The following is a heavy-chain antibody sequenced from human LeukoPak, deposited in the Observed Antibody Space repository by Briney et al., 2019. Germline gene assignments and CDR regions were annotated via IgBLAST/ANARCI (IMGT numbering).Heavy chain of an antibody. Sequence: PSETLSLTCTVSGGSISSYYWSWIRQPPGKGLEWIGYIYYSGSTNYNPSLKSRVTISVDTSKNQFSLKLSSVTAADTAVYYCARAAAGTIDYYYYYGMDVWGQGTTVTVPS. CDR1: GGSISSYY. D-gene: IGHD6-13*01. J-gene: IGHJ6*02. V-gene: IGHV4-59*08. CDR2: IYYSGST. CDR3: ARAAAGTIDYYYYYGMDV.